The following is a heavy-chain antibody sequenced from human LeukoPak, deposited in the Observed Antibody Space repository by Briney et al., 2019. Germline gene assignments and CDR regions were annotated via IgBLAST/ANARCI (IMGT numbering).Heavy chain of an antibody. CDR2: ISGSGGST. V-gene: IGHV3-23*01. Sequence: GSLRLSRAASGFTFSSYAMSWVRQAPGKGLEWVSAISGSGGSTYYADSVKGRFTISRDNSKNTLYLQMNSLRAEDTAVYYCAKDLRYSSGWYYYYYGMDVWGQGTTVTVSS. CDR1: GFTFSSYA. D-gene: IGHD6-19*01. CDR3: AKDLRYSSGWYYYYYGMDV. J-gene: IGHJ6*02.